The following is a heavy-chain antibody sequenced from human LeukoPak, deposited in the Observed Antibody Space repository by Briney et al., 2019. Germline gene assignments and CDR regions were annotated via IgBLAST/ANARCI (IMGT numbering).Heavy chain of an antibody. D-gene: IGHD2-15*01. Sequence: PGGSLRLSCAASGFTFSSYWMSWVRQAPGKGLEWVANIKQDGSEKYYVDSVKGRFTISRDNSKNTLFLQMDSLRAEDTAVYYCARGGGGSLYYYYYYMDVWGKGTTVTVSS. CDR2: IKQDGSEK. CDR3: ARGGGGSLYYYYYYMDV. V-gene: IGHV3-7*01. CDR1: GFTFSSYW. J-gene: IGHJ6*03.